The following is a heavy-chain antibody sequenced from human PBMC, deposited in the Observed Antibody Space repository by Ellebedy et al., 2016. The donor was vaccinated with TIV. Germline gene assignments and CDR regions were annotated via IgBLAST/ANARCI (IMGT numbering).Heavy chain of an antibody. CDR1: GFTFSDHY. CDR3: ARDLLNGAAYMDV. D-gene: IGHD3-10*01. Sequence: GESLKISCAASGFTFSDHYMDWVRQAPGKGLEWLVRIRSKAVGYTTEYAASVKGRLTISRDDSKSSLFLHVASLTIDDTAVYYCARDLLNGAAYMDVWGLGTTVTVSS. CDR2: IRSKAVGYTT. J-gene: IGHJ6*03. V-gene: IGHV3-72*01.